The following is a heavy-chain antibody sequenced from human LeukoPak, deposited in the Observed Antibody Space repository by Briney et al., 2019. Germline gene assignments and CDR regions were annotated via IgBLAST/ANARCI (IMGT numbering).Heavy chain of an antibody. V-gene: IGHV3-23*01. CDR2: ISGSGGST. CDR1: GFTFSSYA. CDR3: ARTATHDYGDKTQTFDY. Sequence: TGGSLRLSCAASGFTFSSYAMSWVRQAPGKGLEWVSAISGSGGSTYYADSVKGRFTISRDNSKNTLYLQMNSLRAEDTAVYYCARTATHDYGDKTQTFDYWGQGTLVTVSS. D-gene: IGHD4-17*01. J-gene: IGHJ4*02.